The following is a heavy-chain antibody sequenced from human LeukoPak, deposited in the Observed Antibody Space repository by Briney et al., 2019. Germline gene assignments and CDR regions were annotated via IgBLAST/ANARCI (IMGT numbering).Heavy chain of an antibody. CDR3: AKDPLSSLFFKKQPHPLDS. Sequence: GGSLRRSCAASGFACNSYGMAWVRQAPGKGLEWVSTITGSGGATFYADSVKGHFTISRDNSKSTLYLEMHSLTAEDTAVYYCAKDPLSSLFFKKQPHPLDSWGQGTLVTVSS. V-gene: IGHV3-23*01. CDR1: GFACNSYG. CDR2: ITGSGGAT. D-gene: IGHD1-14*01. J-gene: IGHJ4*02.